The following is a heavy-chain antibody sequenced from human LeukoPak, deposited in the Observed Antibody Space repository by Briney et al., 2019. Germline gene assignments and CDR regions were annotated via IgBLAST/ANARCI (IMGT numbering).Heavy chain of an antibody. CDR1: GFTLNNHA. J-gene: IGHJ2*01. CDR3: ARDVYDSSGSYFWYFDL. Sequence: PGRSLRLSCAASGFTLNNHAMHWVRQAPGKGLEWVSSVSWNSASIGYADSVKGRFTISRDNAKNSLYLQMTGLRPEDTASYYCARDVYDSSGSYFWYFDLWGRGTLVTVSS. D-gene: IGHD3-22*01. CDR2: VSWNSASI. V-gene: IGHV3-9*01.